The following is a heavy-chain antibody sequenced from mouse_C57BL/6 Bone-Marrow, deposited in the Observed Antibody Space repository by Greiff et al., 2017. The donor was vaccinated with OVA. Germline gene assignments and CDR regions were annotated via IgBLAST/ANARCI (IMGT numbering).Heavy chain of an antibody. J-gene: IGHJ2*01. CDR1: GFTFSNYW. CDR2: IRLKSDNYAT. CDR3: TDYYDYDKGAFDY. Sequence: DVQLVESGGGLVQPGGSMKLSCVASGFTFSNYWMNWVRQSPEKGLEWVAQIRLKSDNYATHYAESVKGRFTISRDDSKSSVYLQMNNLRAEDTGIYYCTDYYDYDKGAFDYWGQGTTLTVSS. V-gene: IGHV6-3*01. D-gene: IGHD2-4*01.